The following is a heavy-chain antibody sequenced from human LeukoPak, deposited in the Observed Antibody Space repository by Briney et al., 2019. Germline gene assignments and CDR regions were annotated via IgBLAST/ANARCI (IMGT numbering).Heavy chain of an antibody. CDR1: GFTFSSYS. CDR3: ARVGSYHDILTGQNWFDP. CDR2: ISSSSSTI. J-gene: IGHJ5*02. V-gene: IGHV3-48*01. D-gene: IGHD3-9*01. Sequence: GGSLRLSCAASGFTFSSYSMNWVRQAPGKGLEWVSYISSSSSTIYYADSVKGRFTISRDNAKNSLYLQMNSLRTEDTAVYYCARVGSYHDILTGQNWFDPWGQGTLVTVSS.